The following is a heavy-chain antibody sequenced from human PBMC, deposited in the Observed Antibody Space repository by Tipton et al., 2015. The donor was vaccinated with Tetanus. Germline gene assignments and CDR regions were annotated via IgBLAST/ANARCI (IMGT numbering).Heavy chain of an antibody. Sequence: TLSLTCAVSGESFSGFYWHWIRQSPGKGLEWIGEINHRGGIAYNPSLKSRATISVDTSKNQFSLNLTSVTAADTAVYYCARANNDYPKKGPFDYWGQGILVTVSS. V-gene: IGHV4-34*01. J-gene: IGHJ4*02. CDR2: INHRGGI. D-gene: IGHD3-16*01. CDR1: GESFSGFY. CDR3: ARANNDYPKKGPFDY.